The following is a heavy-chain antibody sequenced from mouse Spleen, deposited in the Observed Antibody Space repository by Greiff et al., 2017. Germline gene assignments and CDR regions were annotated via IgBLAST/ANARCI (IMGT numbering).Heavy chain of an antibody. D-gene: IGHD2-5*01. J-gene: IGHJ2*01. CDR1: GYTFTSYW. CDR2: INPSTGYT. CDR3: AREYSIYVCFDY. Sequence: QVQLQQPGAELAKPGASVKMSCKASGYTFTSYWMHWVKQRPGQGLEWIGYINPSTGYTEYNQKFKDKATLTADKSSSTAYMQLSSLTSEDSAVYCCAREYSIYVCFDYWGQGTTLTVSS. V-gene: IGHV1-7*01.